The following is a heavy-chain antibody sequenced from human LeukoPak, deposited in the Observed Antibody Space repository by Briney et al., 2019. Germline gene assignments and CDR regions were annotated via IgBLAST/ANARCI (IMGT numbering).Heavy chain of an antibody. Sequence: SETLSLTCTVSGGSISSGSYYWSWIRQPAGKGLEWIGRIYTSGSTNYNPSLKSRVTISVDTSKNQFSLKLSSVTAADTAVYYCARDSLWFRELSYFDYWGQGTLVTVSS. V-gene: IGHV4-61*02. CDR2: IYTSGST. J-gene: IGHJ4*02. CDR3: ARDSLWFRELSYFDY. CDR1: GGSISSGSYY. D-gene: IGHD3-10*01.